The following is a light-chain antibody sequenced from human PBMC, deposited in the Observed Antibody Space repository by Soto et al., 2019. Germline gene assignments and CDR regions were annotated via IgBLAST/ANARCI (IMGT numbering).Light chain of an antibody. Sequence: DIQMTQSPSTLSASVGDRVTITCRASQSISSWLAWYQQKPGKAPKLLIYKATSLESGVLPRFSGSGSGTEFTLTISSLQPDDFATYYCQQYNSYPRTFGQGTKVEIK. J-gene: IGKJ1*01. V-gene: IGKV1-5*03. CDR2: KAT. CDR1: QSISSW. CDR3: QQYNSYPRT.